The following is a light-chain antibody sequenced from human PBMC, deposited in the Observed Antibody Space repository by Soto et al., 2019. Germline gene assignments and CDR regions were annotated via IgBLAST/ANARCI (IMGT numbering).Light chain of an antibody. CDR2: EVR. J-gene: IGLJ3*02. CDR3: SSYTTTSTLRV. V-gene: IGLV2-14*01. CDR1: SSDVGGYNY. Sequence: QSALTQPASVSGSPGQSITISCTGTSSDVGGYNYVSWYQQHPGKAPKLLIYEVRVRPSGVSIRFSGSKSANTASLTISGLQAEDEADYYCSSYTTTSTLRVFGGGTQLTVL.